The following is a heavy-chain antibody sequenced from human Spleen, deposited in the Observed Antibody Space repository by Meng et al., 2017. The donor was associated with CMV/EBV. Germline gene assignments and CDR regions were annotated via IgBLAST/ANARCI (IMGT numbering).Heavy chain of an antibody. CDR1: GYTFTNYG. D-gene: IGHD2-2*01. J-gene: IGHJ5*02. CDR2: ISPYNGDT. Sequence: ASVKVSCKASGYTFTNYGISWVRQAPGQGLEWMGWISPYNGDTNYARNLRGRVTMTTDTPTSTAYMELRSLRSDDTAVYYCARDIEYCSGTGCYGDCFDPWGQGTLVTVSS. CDR3: ARDIEYCSGTGCYGDCFDP. V-gene: IGHV1-18*04.